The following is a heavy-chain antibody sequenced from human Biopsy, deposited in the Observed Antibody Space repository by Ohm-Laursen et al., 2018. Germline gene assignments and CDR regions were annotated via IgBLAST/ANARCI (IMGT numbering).Heavy chain of an antibody. CDR1: GYTFTNYN. Sequence: ASVKVSCKASGYTFTNYNVNWVRQATGQGLEWMGWMNPNSGNTGYAQKFQGRVTMTRNTSISTAYMELSSLTSVDTAVYYCARDFNYDGGSFNFDYWGQGTLVTVSS. CDR3: ARDFNYDGGSFNFDY. V-gene: IGHV1-8*01. CDR2: MNPNSGNT. D-gene: IGHD3-22*01. J-gene: IGHJ4*02.